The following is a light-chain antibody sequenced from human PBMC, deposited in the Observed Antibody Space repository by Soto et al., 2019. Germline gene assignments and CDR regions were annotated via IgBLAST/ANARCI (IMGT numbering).Light chain of an antibody. V-gene: IGLV1-44*01. CDR2: GSN. CDR3: AAWDDNLFGPV. Sequence: QSALAQPPSASGTPGQRVAISCSGTSSNIGSNPVNWFQQLPGTAPKLLIYGSNQRPSGVPDRFSGAKSGTSASLAISGLQSEDEADYYCAAWDDNLFGPVFGGGTQLTVL. CDR1: SSNIGSNP. J-gene: IGLJ2*01.